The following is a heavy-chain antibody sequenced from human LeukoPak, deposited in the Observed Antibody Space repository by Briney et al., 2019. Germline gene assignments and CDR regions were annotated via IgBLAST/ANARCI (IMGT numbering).Heavy chain of an antibody. CDR3: VKDSRQGSIRTDAFDI. V-gene: IGHV3-64D*09. CDR2: ISSNGGST. Sequence: GGSLRLSCSASGFTFSSYAMHWVRQAPGKGLEYVSAISSNGGSTYYADSVKGRFTISRDNSKNTLYLQMSSLRAEDTAVYYCVKDSRQGSIRTDAFDIWGQGTMVTVSS. J-gene: IGHJ3*02. CDR1: GFTFSSYA. D-gene: IGHD3-3*02.